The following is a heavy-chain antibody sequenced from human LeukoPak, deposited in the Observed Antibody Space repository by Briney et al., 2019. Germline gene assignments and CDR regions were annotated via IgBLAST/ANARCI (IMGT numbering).Heavy chain of an antibody. CDR1: GYTFTSYG. CDR2: IITYNGNT. D-gene: IGHD3-10*01. Sequence: GASVKVSCKTSGYTFTSYGLSWVRQAPGQGLEWMGCIITYNGNTYYSQKLQGRVTMTTDTSTSTAYMELRSLRSDDTAVYYCARDGAYYYGSGSYYRQDNWFDPWGQGTLVTVSS. V-gene: IGHV1-18*01. J-gene: IGHJ5*02. CDR3: ARDGAYYYGSGSYYRQDNWFDP.